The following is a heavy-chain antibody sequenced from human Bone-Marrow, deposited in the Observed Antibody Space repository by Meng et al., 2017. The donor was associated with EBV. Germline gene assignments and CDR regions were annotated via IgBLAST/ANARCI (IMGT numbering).Heavy chain of an antibody. J-gene: IGHJ4*02. CDR2: INAGNGNT. CDR3: ARLDSSGLDY. Sequence: QVLLVKAGAEVKKPGASVKVSCKASGYNFTSYAMHWVRQAPGQRLEWMGWINAGNGNTKYSQKFQGRVTITRDTSASTAYMELSSLRSEDTAVYYCARLDSSGLDYWGQGTLVTVSS. V-gene: IGHV1-3*01. D-gene: IGHD3-22*01. CDR1: GYNFTSYA.